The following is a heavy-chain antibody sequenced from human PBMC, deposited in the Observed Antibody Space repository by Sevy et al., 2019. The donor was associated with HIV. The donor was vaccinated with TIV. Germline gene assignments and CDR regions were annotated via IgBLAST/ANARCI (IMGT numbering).Heavy chain of an antibody. V-gene: IGHV3-66*01. J-gene: IGHJ4*02. Sequence: GALRLPCAASGFTVNSNYMTWVRPAPGKGLGGVSVIHSDDTTYHADSVKDRFTISRDNFKNTLYLHMSSLRAEDTAVYYCARGKSGYGYALNYWGQGTLVTVSS. CDR2: IHSDDTT. CDR3: ARGKSGYGYALNY. CDR1: GFTVNSNY. D-gene: IGHD5-18*01.